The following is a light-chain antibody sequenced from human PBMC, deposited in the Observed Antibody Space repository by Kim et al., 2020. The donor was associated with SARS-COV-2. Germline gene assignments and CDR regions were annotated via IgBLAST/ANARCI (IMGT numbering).Light chain of an antibody. V-gene: IGLV1-44*01. Sequence: QPVLTQPPSASGTPGQRVTISCSGSSSNIARNTVNWYQQLPGTAPKVLIYGNNQRPSGVPDRFAASKSGASASLAISGLQSEDEAHYYCAAWDDSLNGPVFGGGTKLTVL. J-gene: IGLJ3*02. CDR3: AAWDDSLNGPV. CDR1: SSNIARNT. CDR2: GNN.